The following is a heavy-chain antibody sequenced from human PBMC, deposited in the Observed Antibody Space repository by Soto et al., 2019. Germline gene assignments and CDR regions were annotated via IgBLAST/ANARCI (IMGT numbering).Heavy chain of an antibody. Sequence: QITLKESGPTRVKPTQTLTLTCTFSGFSLTSRPMGVGWLRQPPGKALEWLVFIYWDDDKRYSPSLKNRLTITKDTSGNHVVLTTTNMDPLDTATYSCAHRLSGFNWNGGYFDYWGQGALVTVSS. CDR2: IYWDDDK. CDR3: AHRLSGFNWNGGYFDY. CDR1: GFSLTSRPMG. D-gene: IGHD1-1*01. J-gene: IGHJ4*02. V-gene: IGHV2-5*02.